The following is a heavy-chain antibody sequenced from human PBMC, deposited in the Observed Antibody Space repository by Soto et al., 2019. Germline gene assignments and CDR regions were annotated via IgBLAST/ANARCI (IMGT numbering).Heavy chain of an antibody. J-gene: IGHJ4*02. CDR2: IFPRDSDT. Sequence: GESLKISCQASGYTFTNYWIAWVRHMPGRGLEWMGLIFPRDSDTRYNSSFEGQVTISSDRSLATAYLQWTSLKASDTAIYFCARLAPLLQTIDYWGQGTPVTVSS. CDR1: GYTFTNYW. CDR3: ARLAPLLQTIDY. V-gene: IGHV5-51*01.